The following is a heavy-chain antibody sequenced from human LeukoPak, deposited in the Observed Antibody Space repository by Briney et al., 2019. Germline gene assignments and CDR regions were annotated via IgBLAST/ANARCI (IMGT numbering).Heavy chain of an antibody. CDR3: ARDKIVGPTTLDY. Sequence: GGSLRLSCAASGFSFSGYWMSWVRQTPERGLEWVANIKQDGSEKYYVDSVKGRFTISRVNAGSSLYLQMSSLRADDTAVYYCARDKIVGPTTLDYWGRGTLVTVSS. J-gene: IGHJ4*02. V-gene: IGHV3-7*01. CDR1: GFSFSGYW. D-gene: IGHD1-26*01. CDR2: IKQDGSEK.